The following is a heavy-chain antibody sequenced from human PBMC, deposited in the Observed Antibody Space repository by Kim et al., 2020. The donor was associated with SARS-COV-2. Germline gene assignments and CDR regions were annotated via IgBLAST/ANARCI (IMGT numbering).Heavy chain of an antibody. J-gene: IGHJ5*02. CDR1: GFTFSSYW. D-gene: IGHD2-2*01. V-gene: IGHV3-7*01. Sequence: GGSLRLSCAASGFTFSSYWMSWVRQAPGKGLEWVANIKQDGSEKYYVDSVKGRFTISRDNAKNSLYLQMNSLRAEDTAVYYCARDRYCSSTSCYPIPLDPWGQGTLVTVSS. CDR3: ARDRYCSSTSCYPIPLDP. CDR2: IKQDGSEK.